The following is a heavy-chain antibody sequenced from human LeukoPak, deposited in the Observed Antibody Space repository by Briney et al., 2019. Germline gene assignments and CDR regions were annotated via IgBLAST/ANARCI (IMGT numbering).Heavy chain of an antibody. V-gene: IGHV4-4*07. D-gene: IGHD3-10*01. CDR3: ARSPYYYGSGSYFDY. CDR1: GGSISSYY. J-gene: IGHJ4*02. Sequence: SETLSLTCTGSGGSISSYYWSWIRQPAGKGLEWIGRIYTSGSTNYNPSLKSRVTMSVDTSKNQFSLKLSSVTAADTAVYYCARSPYYYGSGSYFDYWGQGTLVTVSS. CDR2: IYTSGST.